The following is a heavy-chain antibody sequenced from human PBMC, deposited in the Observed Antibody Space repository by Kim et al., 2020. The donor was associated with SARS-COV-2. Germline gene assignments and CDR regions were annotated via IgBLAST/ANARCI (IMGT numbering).Heavy chain of an antibody. D-gene: IGHD2-2*01. V-gene: IGHV4-34*01. CDR1: GESFSGYS. Sequence: SETLSRTCAVFGESFSGYSWTWVRRPPGKGLEWIGEINHSGSTNYNPSLKSRVAISSDTSKNQFSLRVTSLTAADTAVYYCARGRVGVVPSPILGLGPFWKHYYMDVWGRGATVTVSS. J-gene: IGHJ6*03. CDR2: INHSGST. CDR3: ARGRVGVVPSPILGLGPFWKHYYMDV.